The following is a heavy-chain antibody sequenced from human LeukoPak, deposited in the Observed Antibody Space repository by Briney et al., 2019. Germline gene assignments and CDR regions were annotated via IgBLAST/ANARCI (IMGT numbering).Heavy chain of an antibody. V-gene: IGHV1-69*04. D-gene: IGHD2-2*01. J-gene: IGHJ6*02. Sequence: ASVKVSCKASGGTFSGYAISWVRQAPGQGLEWMGRIIPILGIANYAQKFQGRVTITADKSTSTAYMELSSLRSEDTAVYYCARRSLPAAIGASYYYYGMDVWGQGTTVTVSS. CDR1: GGTFSGYA. CDR2: IIPILGIA. CDR3: ARRSLPAAIGASYYYYGMDV.